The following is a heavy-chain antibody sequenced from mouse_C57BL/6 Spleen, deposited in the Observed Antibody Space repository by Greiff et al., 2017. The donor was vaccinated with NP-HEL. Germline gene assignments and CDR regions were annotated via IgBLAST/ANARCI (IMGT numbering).Heavy chain of an antibody. J-gene: IGHJ4*01. V-gene: IGHV5-17*01. CDR3: AMAAKNYAMDY. Sequence: DVQLVESGGGLVKPGGSLKLSCAASGFTFSDYGMHWVRQAPEKGLEWVAYISSGSSTIYYADTVKGRFTISRDNAKNTLFLQMTSLRSEDTAMYYCAMAAKNYAMDYWGQGTSVTVSS. CDR1: GFTFSDYG. CDR2: ISSGSSTI.